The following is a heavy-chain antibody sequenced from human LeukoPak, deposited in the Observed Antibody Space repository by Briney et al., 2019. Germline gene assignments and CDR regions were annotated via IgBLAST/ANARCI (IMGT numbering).Heavy chain of an antibody. CDR3: ARRLGSGLGLIDP. CDR2: IYYTGKT. CDR1: GGSLASGGFY. J-gene: IGHJ5*02. V-gene: IGHV4-30-4*01. Sequence: SQTLSLTCSVSGGSLASGGFYWSWIRQHPEKGLEWIGYIYYTGKTNYNPSLKSRITISVDTSKNQFSLKLSSVTAADTAVYYCARRLGSGLGLIDPWGQGTLVTVSS. D-gene: IGHD1-7*01.